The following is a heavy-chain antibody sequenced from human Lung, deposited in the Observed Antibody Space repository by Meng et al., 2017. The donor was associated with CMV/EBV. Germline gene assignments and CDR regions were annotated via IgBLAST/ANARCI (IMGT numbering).Heavy chain of an antibody. CDR2: IIPILGIA. CDR1: GGTFSSYT. D-gene: IGHD3-16*01. J-gene: IGHJ6*02. CDR3: AKWGWGALFGGMAV. V-gene: IGHV1-69*02. Sequence: SVXVSXXPSGGTFSSYTISWVRQAPGQGLEWMGRIIPILGIASYSQKFQGRVTITADKSTSTAYMELSSLRSEDTAVYYCAKWGWGALFGGMAVWGQGTTVTVSS.